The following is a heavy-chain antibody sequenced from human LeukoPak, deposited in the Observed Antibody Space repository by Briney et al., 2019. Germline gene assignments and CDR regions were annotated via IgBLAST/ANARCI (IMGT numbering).Heavy chain of an antibody. CDR1: GGSISSYY. D-gene: IGHD3-3*01. J-gene: IGHJ4*02. V-gene: IGHV4-39*01. Sequence: SETLSLTCTVSGGSISSYYWGWIRQPPGKGLEWIGSVYYSGSTYSNPSLKSRVTIFVDTSKNQFSLKLTSVTAADTGVYYCARLNNEFWYWGQGTLVTVSS. CDR3: ARLNNEFWY. CDR2: VYYSGST.